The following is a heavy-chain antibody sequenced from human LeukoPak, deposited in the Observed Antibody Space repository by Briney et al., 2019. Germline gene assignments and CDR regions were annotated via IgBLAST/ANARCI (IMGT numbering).Heavy chain of an antibody. CDR1: GGTFSSYA. D-gene: IGHD3-10*01. J-gene: IGHJ5*02. CDR3: ARNGSGRTFDP. V-gene: IGHV1-69*04. Sequence: SVEVSCKASGGTFSSYAISWVRQAPGQGLEWMGRIIPILGIANYAQKFQGRVTITADKSTSTAYMELSSLRSEDTAVYYCARNGSGRTFDPWGQGTLATVSS. CDR2: IIPILGIA.